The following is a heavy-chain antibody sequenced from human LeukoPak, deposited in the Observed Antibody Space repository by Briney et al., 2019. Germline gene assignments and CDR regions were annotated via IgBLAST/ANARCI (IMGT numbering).Heavy chain of an antibody. V-gene: IGHV4-31*03. CDR1: GGSISSGGYY. CDR2: IYYSGST. Sequence: PSQTLSLTCTVSGGSISSGGYYWRWIRQHPGKGLEWIGYIYYSGSTYYNPSLKSRVTISVDTSKNQFSLKLSSVTAADTAVYYCARVRYCSGGSCLEGYGMDVWGKGTTVTVSS. D-gene: IGHD2-15*01. CDR3: ARVRYCSGGSCLEGYGMDV. J-gene: IGHJ6*04.